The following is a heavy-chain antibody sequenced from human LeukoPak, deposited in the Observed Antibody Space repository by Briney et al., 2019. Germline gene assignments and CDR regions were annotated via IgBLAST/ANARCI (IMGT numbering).Heavy chain of an antibody. CDR2: INPKSGAA. CDR1: GYSFSDHY. V-gene: IGHV1-2*02. CDR3: ARGAEAETSPLDF. J-gene: IGHJ4*02. Sequence: GASVNVSCKASGYSFSDHYMHWVRQAPGQGLERLGWINPKSGAADYAQQFRGRVTMTRDTSINTDYMEMKRVTSDDTAVYYCARGAEAETSPLDFWGQGTLVIVS. D-gene: IGHD6-13*01.